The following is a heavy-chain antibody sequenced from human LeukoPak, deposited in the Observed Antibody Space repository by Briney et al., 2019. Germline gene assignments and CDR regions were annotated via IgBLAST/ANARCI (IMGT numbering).Heavy chain of an antibody. CDR2: IRNKANSYAT. CDR3: VRLYWGSGLTDY. J-gene: IGHJ4*02. D-gene: IGHD7-27*01. CDR1: GFTFSDYY. V-gene: IGHV3-72*01. Sequence: QPGGSLRLSCAASGFTFSDYYMDWVRQAPGKGLEWGGRIRNKANSYATEYAASVKGRFTISRDDSQNSLYLQMNSLKTEDTAVYFCVRLYWGSGLTDYWGQGTLVTVSS.